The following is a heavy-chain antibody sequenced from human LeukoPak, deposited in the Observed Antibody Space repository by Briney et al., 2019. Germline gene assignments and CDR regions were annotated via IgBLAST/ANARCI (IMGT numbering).Heavy chain of an antibody. CDR1: GGSISSFY. J-gene: IGHJ6*03. V-gene: IGHV4-4*07. CDR2: IYTSGST. CDR3: ARDRTYYYDILTGPHLRFMDV. D-gene: IGHD3-9*01. Sequence: PSETLSLTCTVSGGSISSFYWSWIRRPAGKGLEWIGRIYTSGSTNYNPSLKSRVTMSVDTSKSQFSLKLRSATAADTAVYYCARDRTYYYDILTGPHLRFMDVWGKGTTVTISS.